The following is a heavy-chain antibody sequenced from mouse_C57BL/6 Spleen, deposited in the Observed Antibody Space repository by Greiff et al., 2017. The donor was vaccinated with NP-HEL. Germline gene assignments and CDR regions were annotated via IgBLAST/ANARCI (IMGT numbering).Heavy chain of an antibody. Sequence: EVQLQQSVAELVRPGASVKLSCTASGFNIKNTYMHWVKQRPEQGLERIGRIAPANGNTKYAPKFQGKATITADTSSNTAYLQLSSLTSEDTAICYCARSLTGRRYFDVWGTGTTVTVSS. CDR1: GFNIKNTY. CDR3: ARSLTGRRYFDV. D-gene: IGHD4-1*01. CDR2: IAPANGNT. V-gene: IGHV14-3*01. J-gene: IGHJ1*03.